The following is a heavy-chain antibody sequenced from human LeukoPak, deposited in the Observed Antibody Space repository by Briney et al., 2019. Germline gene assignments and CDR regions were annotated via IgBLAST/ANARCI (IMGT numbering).Heavy chain of an antibody. D-gene: IGHD3/OR15-3a*01. CDR2: ISAFNGNT. CDR3: ARGTGAWTAIDY. V-gene: IGHV1-18*01. Sequence: ASVKVSCKASGYTFTSHPITWVRQAPGQGLEWMGWISAFNGNTNYAQTLRGRVTMTIETSTDTAYMELRSLRSDDAAIYFCARGTGAWTAIDYWGQGTLVTVSS. J-gene: IGHJ4*02. CDR1: GYTFTSHP.